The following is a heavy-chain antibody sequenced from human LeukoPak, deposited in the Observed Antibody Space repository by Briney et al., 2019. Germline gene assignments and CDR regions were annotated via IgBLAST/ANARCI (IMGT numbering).Heavy chain of an antibody. CDR3: VRGLGIL. D-gene: IGHD7-27*01. Sequence: PSETLSLTCAVYGGSFSGYYWSWIRQPPGKGLEWIGEINHSGSTNYNPSLKSRVTISVDTSKNQFSLKLSSVTAADTAVYYCVRGLGILWGQGTLVTVSS. CDR2: INHSGST. V-gene: IGHV4-34*01. CDR1: GGSFSGYY. J-gene: IGHJ4*02.